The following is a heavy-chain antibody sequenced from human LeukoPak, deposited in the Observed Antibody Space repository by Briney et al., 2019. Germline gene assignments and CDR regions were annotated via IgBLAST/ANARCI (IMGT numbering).Heavy chain of an antibody. J-gene: IGHJ6*04. Sequence: PGGSLRLSCAASGFTFSGSAMHWVRQASGKGLEWVGRIRSKANSYATAYAASVKGRFTISRVDSKNTAYLQMNSLKTEDTAVYYCTRGAAAGYTIYGMDVWGKGTTVTVSS. CDR3: TRGAAAGYTIYGMDV. CDR2: IRSKANSYAT. CDR1: GFTFSGSA. D-gene: IGHD6-13*01. V-gene: IGHV3-73*01.